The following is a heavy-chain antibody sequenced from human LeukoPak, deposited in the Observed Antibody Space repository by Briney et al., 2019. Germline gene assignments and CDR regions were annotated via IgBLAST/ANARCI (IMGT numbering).Heavy chain of an antibody. CDR3: AKIRSRARTAAANAFYALDV. D-gene: IGHD2-15*01. J-gene: IGHJ6*02. CDR2: MSSDGNSK. CDR1: GFSFSSYG. V-gene: IGHV3-30*18. Sequence: GGSLRLSCAASGFSFSSYGMHWVRRAPGKGLEWVAIMSSDGNSKYYGDSVKGRFIISRDNSKNTLYLQLNSLRIEDTAVYYCAKIRSRARTAAANAFYALDVWGHGTTVIVSS.